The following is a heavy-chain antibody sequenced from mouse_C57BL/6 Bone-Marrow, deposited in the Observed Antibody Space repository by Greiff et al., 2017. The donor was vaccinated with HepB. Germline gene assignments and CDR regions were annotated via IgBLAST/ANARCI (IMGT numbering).Heavy chain of an antibody. J-gene: IGHJ4*01. CDR3: AIYGSSYDYAMDY. V-gene: IGHV1-42*01. D-gene: IGHD1-1*01. CDR1: GYSFTGYY. CDR2: INPSTGGT. Sequence: EVQLKESGPELVKPGASVKISCKASGYSFTGYYMNWVKQSPEKSLEWIGEINPSTGGTTYNQKFKAKATLTVDKSSSTAYMQLKSLTSEDSAVYYCAIYGSSYDYAMDYWGQGTSVTVSS.